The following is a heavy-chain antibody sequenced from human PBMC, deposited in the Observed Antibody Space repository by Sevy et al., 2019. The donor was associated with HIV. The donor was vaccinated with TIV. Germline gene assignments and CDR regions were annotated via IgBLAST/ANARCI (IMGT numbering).Heavy chain of an antibody. CDR1: GKNLNDLP. D-gene: IGHD3-16*01. CDR3: ATTREYYEDNSGYLDY. CDR2: FDPEDGER. V-gene: IGHV1-24*01. Sequence: ASVKVSCKVSGKNLNDLPMHWVRQAPGKGLEWMGRFDPEDGERIYAQKVQGRVTMTEDTSRDTAYMELNSLRSEDTAMYYCATTREYYEDNSGYLDYWGQGILVTVSS. J-gene: IGHJ4*02.